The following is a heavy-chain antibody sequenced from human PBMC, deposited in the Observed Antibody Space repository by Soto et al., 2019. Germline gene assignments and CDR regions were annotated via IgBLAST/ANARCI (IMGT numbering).Heavy chain of an antibody. CDR2: NYYSGST. V-gene: IGHV4-61*01. CDR3: ARDRGMVRGVIVGNWFDP. Sequence: PSETLSLTCTVSGGSVSSGSYYWSWIRQPPGKGLEWIGYNYYSGSTNYNPSLKSRVTISVDTSKNQFSLKLSSVTAADTAVYYCARDRGMVRGVIVGNWFDPWGQGTLVTVSS. J-gene: IGHJ5*02. D-gene: IGHD3-10*01. CDR1: GGSVSSGSYY.